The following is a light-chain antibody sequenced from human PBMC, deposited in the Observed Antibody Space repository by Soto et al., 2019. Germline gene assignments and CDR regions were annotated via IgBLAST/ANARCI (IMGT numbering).Light chain of an antibody. CDR3: QQRSKWPLT. V-gene: IGKV3-11*01. J-gene: IGKJ4*01. Sequence: VMTQSPATLSVSPGERATLSCWASETVATNLAWYQQKPGQAPRLLISGASTRAAGISDRFRGSGSGTEFTLTISSLEPEDFAVYYCQQRSKWPLTFGGGTKVEIK. CDR1: ETVATN. CDR2: GAS.